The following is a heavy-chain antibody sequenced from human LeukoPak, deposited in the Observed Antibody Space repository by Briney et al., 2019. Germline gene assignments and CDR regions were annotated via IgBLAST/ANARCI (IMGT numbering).Heavy chain of an antibody. V-gene: IGHV3-21*01. CDR2: ISSGSSYI. Sequence: GGSLRLSCAASGFTFSSYSMNWVRQAPGKGLEWVSSISSGSSYIYHADSVKGRFTISRDNAKNSLSLQMNSLRVEDTAVYYCAREYSTSWKSFDYWGQGTLVTVSS. D-gene: IGHD6-6*01. CDR3: AREYSTSWKSFDY. CDR1: GFTFSSYS. J-gene: IGHJ4*02.